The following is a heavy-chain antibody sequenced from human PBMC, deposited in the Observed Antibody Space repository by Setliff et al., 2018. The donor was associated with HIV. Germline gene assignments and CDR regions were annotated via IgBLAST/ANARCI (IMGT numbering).Heavy chain of an antibody. J-gene: IGHJ4*02. CDR1: GYNFNNYW. V-gene: IGHV5-51*01. Sequence: PGESLKISCTASGYNFNNYWIGWVRQMPGKGLEWIGVTYPGDSETRYGPSFQGQVSISADTSITTAYLQWSSLQASDTAIYYCTRRRRAPGTESLEAYWGQGTLVTVSS. CDR3: TRRRRAPGTESLEAY. CDR2: TYPGDSET. D-gene: IGHD1-26*01.